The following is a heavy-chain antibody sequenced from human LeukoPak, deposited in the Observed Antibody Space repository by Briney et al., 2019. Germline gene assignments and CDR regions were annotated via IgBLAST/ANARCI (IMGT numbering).Heavy chain of an antibody. J-gene: IGHJ4*02. CDR2: IYHSGST. CDR3: AGERH. CDR1: GYSISSGYD. V-gene: IGHV4-38-2*02. Sequence: SETLSLTCTVSGYSISSGYDWGWIRQPPGKGLDWIGRIYHSGSTYYNPSPKSRVTISVDTSKNQFSLKLSSVTAADTAVYYCAGERHWGQGTLVTVSS.